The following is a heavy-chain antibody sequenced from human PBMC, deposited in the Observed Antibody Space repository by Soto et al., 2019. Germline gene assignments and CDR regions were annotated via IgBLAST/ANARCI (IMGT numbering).Heavy chain of an antibody. Sequence: QVVLQESGPGLVKPSETLSLTCSVSGRSITSYYWSWVRQPPGKGLEWIGYIYDNGITSQNPSLKSRVTMSADTSQNHFSLKLTSVTGADTAVYYCARTYDSNGYANEFDSWGQGILVTV. CDR3: ARTYDSNGYANEFDS. J-gene: IGHJ4*02. D-gene: IGHD3-22*01. V-gene: IGHV4-59*12. CDR2: IYDNGIT. CDR1: GRSITSYY.